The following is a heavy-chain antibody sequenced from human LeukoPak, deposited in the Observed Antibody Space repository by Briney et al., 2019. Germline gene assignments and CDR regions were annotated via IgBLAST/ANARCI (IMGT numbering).Heavy chain of an antibody. CDR1: GINLRYYA. D-gene: IGHD3-22*01. V-gene: IGHV3-30*16. J-gene: IGHJ4*02. Sequence: GSLRPSLATPGINLRYYAIHRVPPASSKGLGGVGVISYDGSNKYYADSVKGRFTISRDNSKNTLYLQMNSLRAEDTAVYYCASSRGIYYDSIFDYWGQGTLVTVSS. CDR3: ASSRGIYYDSIFDY. CDR2: ISYDGSNK.